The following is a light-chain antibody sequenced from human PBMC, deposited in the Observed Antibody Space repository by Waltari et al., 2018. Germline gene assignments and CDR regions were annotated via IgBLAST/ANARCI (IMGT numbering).Light chain of an antibody. J-gene: IGKJ1*01. CDR1: QSISSF. V-gene: IGKV1-39*01. CDR3: QQSYSTLRT. CDR2: SAS. Sequence: DIQMTQSPSSLSASVGDRVTITCRASQSISSFLNWYQQKPGKAPKLLIYSASSLQSGVPSRFSGSGYWTDFTLTISSLQPEDFATYYCQQSYSTLRTFGQGTKVEIK.